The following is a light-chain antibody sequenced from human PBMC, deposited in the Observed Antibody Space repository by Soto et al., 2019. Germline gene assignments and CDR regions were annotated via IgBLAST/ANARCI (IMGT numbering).Light chain of an antibody. CDR3: SSYTSSSTVL. Sequence: QSALTQPASVSGSPGQSITISCTGTSSDFGDYNSVSWYQQVPGKAPKLMIYNVSNRPSGVSNRFSGSKSGNTASLTISGIQAEDEADYYCSSYTSSSTVLFGGGTKVTVL. V-gene: IGLV2-14*01. CDR1: SSDFGDYNS. J-gene: IGLJ2*01. CDR2: NVS.